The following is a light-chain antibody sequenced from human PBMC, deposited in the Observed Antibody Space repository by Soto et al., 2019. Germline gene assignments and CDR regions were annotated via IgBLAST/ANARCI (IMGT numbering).Light chain of an antibody. CDR2: SNN. J-gene: IGLJ3*02. CDR1: GSNIGSNT. V-gene: IGLV1-44*01. Sequence: QPVLTQPPSASGTPGQRVAISCSGSGSNIGSNTVNWYQHVPGTAPKLLIYSNNQRPSGVPDRFSGSKSDTSASLAISGLQSEDEADYYCAAWDDSLNGVVFGGGTKVTVL. CDR3: AAWDDSLNGVV.